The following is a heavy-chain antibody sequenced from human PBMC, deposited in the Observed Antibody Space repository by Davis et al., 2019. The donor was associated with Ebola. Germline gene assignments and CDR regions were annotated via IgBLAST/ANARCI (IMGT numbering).Heavy chain of an antibody. CDR3: ARPLAYSGSYQGGYYFDY. J-gene: IGHJ4*02. CDR1: GFTFSSYA. V-gene: IGHV3-30-3*01. Sequence: GESLKISCAASGFTFSSYAMHWVRQAPGKGLEWVAVISYDGSNKYYADSVKGRFTISRDNSKNTLYLQMNSLRAEDTAVYYCARPLAYSGSYQGGYYFDYWGQGTLVTVSS. D-gene: IGHD1-26*01. CDR2: ISYDGSNK.